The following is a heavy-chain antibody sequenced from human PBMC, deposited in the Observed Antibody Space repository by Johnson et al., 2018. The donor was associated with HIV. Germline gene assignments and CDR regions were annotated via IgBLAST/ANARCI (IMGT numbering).Heavy chain of an antibody. V-gene: IGHV3-20*04. CDR3: ARGRGYGAERGALDN. D-gene: IGHD4-17*01. J-gene: IGHJ3*02. Sequence: VQLVESGGGVVWPGGSLRLSCAASGFTFDDYGMNWVRHVPGKGLEWVSGIHWSGHDTAYSDSVKGRFTISRDNAKNSLYLQMNGRRDEDTAWYYCARGRGYGAERGALDNWGQGTMVTVSA. CDR1: GFTFDDYG. CDR2: IHWSGHDT.